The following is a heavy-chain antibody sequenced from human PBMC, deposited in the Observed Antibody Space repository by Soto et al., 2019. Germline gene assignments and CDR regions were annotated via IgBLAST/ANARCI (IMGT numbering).Heavy chain of an antibody. CDR1: GFNFSSYA. J-gene: IGHJ4*02. CDR3: ARDRNSGSSRPPPDQLYYFDY. V-gene: IGHV3-30-3*01. CDR2: MSFDGSNK. Sequence: GGSLRLSCAAFGFNFSSYAMHWVRQAPGKGLEWVAFMSFDGSNKYYPDSVKGRFTIYRDNSKNKLYLRMNSLRDGDTAVYYCARDRNSGSSRPPPDQLYYFDYWGQGTQVTVSS. D-gene: IGHD1-26*01.